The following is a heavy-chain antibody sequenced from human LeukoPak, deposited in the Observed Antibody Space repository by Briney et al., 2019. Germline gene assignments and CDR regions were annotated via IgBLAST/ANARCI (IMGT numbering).Heavy chain of an antibody. CDR3: ARHGGRDTAMVDY. CDR1: GGSISSSSYY. J-gene: IGHJ4*02. V-gene: IGHV4-39*01. CDR2: IYYSGST. Sequence: SETLSLTCTASGGSISSSSYYWGWIRQPPGKGLEWIGSIYYSGSTYYNPSLKSRVTISVDTSKNQFSLKLSSVTAADTAVYYCARHGGRDTAMVDYWGQGTLVTVSS. D-gene: IGHD5-18*01.